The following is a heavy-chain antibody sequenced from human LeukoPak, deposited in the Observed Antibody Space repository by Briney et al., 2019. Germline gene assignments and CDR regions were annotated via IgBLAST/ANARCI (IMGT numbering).Heavy chain of an antibody. CDR3: ARDGTGQVAFDY. D-gene: IGHD1-1*01. CDR2: IIPIFGTA. J-gene: IGHJ4*02. Sequence: SVKVSCKASGGTFSSYAISWVRQAPGQGLDWMGGIIPIFGTANYAQKFQGRVTITADESTSTAYMELSSLRSEDTAVYYCARDGTGQVAFDYWGQGTLVTVSS. CDR1: GGTFSSYA. V-gene: IGHV1-69*13.